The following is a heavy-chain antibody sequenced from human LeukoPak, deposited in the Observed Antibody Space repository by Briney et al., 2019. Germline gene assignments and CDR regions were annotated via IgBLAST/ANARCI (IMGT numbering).Heavy chain of an antibody. J-gene: IGHJ6*02. D-gene: IGHD4-17*01. CDR3: VTNGDYISSYGMDV. CDR2: ISYDGSNK. CDR1: GGSFSGYY. Sequence: PSETLSLTCAVYGGSFSGYYWSWVRQAPGKGLEWVAVISYDGSNKYYADSVKGRFTISRDNSKNTLYLQMNSLRAEDTAVYYCVTNGDYISSYGMDVWGQGTTVTVSS. V-gene: IGHV3-30*03.